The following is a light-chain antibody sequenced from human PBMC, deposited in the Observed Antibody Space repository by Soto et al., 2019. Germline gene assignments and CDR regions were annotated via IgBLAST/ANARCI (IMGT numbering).Light chain of an antibody. V-gene: IGLV2-14*01. J-gene: IGLJ2*01. CDR1: SSDVGGYNF. CDR2: EVS. CDR3: FSYRSTGILL. Sequence: QSVLTQPASVSGSPGQSITISRIGTSSDVGGYNFVSWYQQHPGKAPKLMIYEVSNRPSGVSTRFSGSKSGNTASLTISGLQAEDEADYYCFSYRSTGILLFGGGTKVTV.